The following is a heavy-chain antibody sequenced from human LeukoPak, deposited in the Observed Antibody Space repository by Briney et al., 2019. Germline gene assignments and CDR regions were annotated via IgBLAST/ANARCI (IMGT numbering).Heavy chain of an antibody. CDR1: GYSISSGYY. CDR2: IYHSGST. CDR3: ARDLIGHMDV. Sequence: SETLSLTCTVSGYSISSGYYWGWIRQPPGKGLEWIGSIYHSGSTYYNPSLKSRVTISVDTSKNQFSLKLSSVTAADTAVYYCARDLIGHMDVWGKGTTVTVSS. V-gene: IGHV4-38-2*02. J-gene: IGHJ6*03.